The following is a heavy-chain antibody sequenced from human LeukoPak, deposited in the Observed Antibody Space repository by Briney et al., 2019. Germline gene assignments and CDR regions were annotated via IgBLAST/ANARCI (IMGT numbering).Heavy chain of an antibody. CDR1: GGSISSSSYY. Sequence: SETLSLTCTVSGGSISSSSYYWGWIRQPPGKGLEWIGYIYYSGSTYYNPSLKSRVTISVDTSKNQFSLKLNSVTAEETAVYYCARGGNAFDIWGQGTMVTVSS. CDR3: ARGGNAFDI. CDR2: IYYSGST. J-gene: IGHJ3*02. V-gene: IGHV4-31*03. D-gene: IGHD1-26*01.